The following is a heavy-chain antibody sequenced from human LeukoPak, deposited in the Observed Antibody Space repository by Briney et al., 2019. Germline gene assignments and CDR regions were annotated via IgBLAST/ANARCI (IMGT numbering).Heavy chain of an antibody. Sequence: TGGSLRLSGAASGNYWMHWVRQVPGKGLVWVSHINSDGSWTSYADSVKGRFTISKDNAKNTVYLQMNSLRAEDTAVYYCVSFYETYWGRGTLVTVSS. V-gene: IGHV3-74*01. CDR2: INSDGSWT. CDR1: GNYW. J-gene: IGHJ4*02. CDR3: VSFYETY. D-gene: IGHD3-22*01.